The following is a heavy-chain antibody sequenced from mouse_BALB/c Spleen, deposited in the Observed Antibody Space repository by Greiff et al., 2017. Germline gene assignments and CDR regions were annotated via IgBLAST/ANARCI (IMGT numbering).Heavy chain of an antibody. CDR3: ARWDYYGSKAMDY. CDR1: GFTFSSFG. CDR2: ISSGSSTI. Sequence: ESGGGLVQPGGSRKLSCAASGFTFSSFGMHWVRQAPEKGLEWVAYISSGSSTIYYADTVKGRFTISRDNPKNTLFLQMTSLRSEDTAMYYCARWDYYGSKAMDYWGQGTSVTVSS. J-gene: IGHJ4*01. V-gene: IGHV5-17*02. D-gene: IGHD1-1*01.